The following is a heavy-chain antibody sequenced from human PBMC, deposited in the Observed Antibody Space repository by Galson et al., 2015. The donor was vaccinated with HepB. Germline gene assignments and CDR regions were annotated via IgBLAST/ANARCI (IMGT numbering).Heavy chain of an antibody. CDR2: IIPIFGIA. V-gene: IGHV1-69*13. D-gene: IGHD6-6*01. J-gene: IGHJ6*02. CDR1: GGTFSSYA. Sequence: SVKVSCKASGGTFSSYAISWVRQAPGQGLEWMGGIIPIFGIANYAQKFQGRVTITADESTSTAYMELSSLRSEDTAVYYCARAEYSSSPNSYYYYGMDVWGQGTTVTVSS. CDR3: ARAEYSSSPNSYYYYGMDV.